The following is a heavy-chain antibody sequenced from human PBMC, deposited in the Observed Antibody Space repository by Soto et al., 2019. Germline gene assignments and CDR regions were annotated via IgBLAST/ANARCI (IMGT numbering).Heavy chain of an antibody. J-gene: IGHJ6*02. Sequence: GGSLRLSCAASGLTFSTSSMNWVRQAPGKGLEWVSSVSSSSSYIYYADSVKGRFTISRDNAKNSLYLQMNSLRAEDTAVYYCARMGSQRYYYYGMDVWGQGTTVTVSS. CDR3: ARMGSQRYYYYGMDV. CDR2: VSSSSSYI. D-gene: IGHD6-25*01. V-gene: IGHV3-21*01. CDR1: GLTFSTSS.